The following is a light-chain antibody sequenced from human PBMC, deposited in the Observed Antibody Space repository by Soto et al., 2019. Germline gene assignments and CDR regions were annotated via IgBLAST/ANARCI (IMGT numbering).Light chain of an antibody. Sequence: QSALTQPASVSGSPGQSITISCTGTSSDVGGYNYVSWYQQHPGKAPKLLIYEVSNRPSGVSNRFSGSKSGNTASLTISGLQAEDEAEDYCSSYTSSSTLDVVFGGGTKVTVL. CDR2: EVS. CDR1: SSDVGGYNY. J-gene: IGLJ2*01. CDR3: SSYTSSSTLDVV. V-gene: IGLV2-14*01.